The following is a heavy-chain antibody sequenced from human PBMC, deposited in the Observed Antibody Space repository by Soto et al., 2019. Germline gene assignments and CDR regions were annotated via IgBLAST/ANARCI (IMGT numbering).Heavy chain of an antibody. CDR3: ARVGYTYGYYFDY. D-gene: IGHD5-18*01. J-gene: IGHJ4*02. CDR2: INHSGST. V-gene: IGHV4-34*01. CDR1: GGSFSGYY. Sequence: SSETLSLTCAVYGGSFSGYYWTWIRQPPGTGLEWIGEINHSGSTNYNPSLKSRVTISVDTSKNQFSLKLTSVTAADTAVYYCARVGYTYGYYFDYWGQGALVTVSS.